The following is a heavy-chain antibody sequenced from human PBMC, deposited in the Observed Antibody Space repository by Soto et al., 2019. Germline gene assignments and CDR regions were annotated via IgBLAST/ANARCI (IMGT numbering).Heavy chain of an antibody. J-gene: IGHJ5*02. V-gene: IGHV4-30-2*01. Sequence: SETLSRTCAVSGGSISSGVYSWIWVRQPPGKVLEWIGYIYHSGSTYYNPSLKSRVTISVDRSKNQFSLKLSSVTAVDTAVYYCARGAIFGVVTAPNGWFDPWGQGTLVTVS. D-gene: IGHD3-3*01. CDR2: IYHSGST. CDR1: GGSISSGVYS. CDR3: ARGAIFGVVTAPNGWFDP.